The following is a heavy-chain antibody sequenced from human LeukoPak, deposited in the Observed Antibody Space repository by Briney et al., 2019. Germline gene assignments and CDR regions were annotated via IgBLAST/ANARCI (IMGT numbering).Heavy chain of an antibody. CDR1: GGSFSGYY. CDR3: ARTTTQRVFGNDAFDI. V-gene: IGHV4-34*01. Sequence: SETLSLTCAVYGGSFSGYYWSWIRQPPGKGLEWIGEINHSGSTNYNPSLKSRVTISVDTSKNQFSLKLSSVTAADTAVYYCARTTTQRVFGNDAFDIWGQGTMVTVSS. J-gene: IGHJ3*02. D-gene: IGHD3-10*01. CDR2: INHSGST.